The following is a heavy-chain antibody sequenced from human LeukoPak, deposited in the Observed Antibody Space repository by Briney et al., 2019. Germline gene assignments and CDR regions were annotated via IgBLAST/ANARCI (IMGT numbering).Heavy chain of an antibody. CDR3: ARGVVPFFYDSSGGGVSY. V-gene: IGHV3-74*01. CDR2: INSDGSST. CDR1: GFTFSSYW. Sequence: PGGSLRLSCAASGFTFSSYWMHWVRQAPGKGLVWVSRINSDGSSTSYADSVKGRFTISRDNAKNTLYLQMNSLRAEDTAVYYCARGVVPFFYDSSGGGVSYWGQGTLVTVSS. D-gene: IGHD3-22*01. J-gene: IGHJ4*02.